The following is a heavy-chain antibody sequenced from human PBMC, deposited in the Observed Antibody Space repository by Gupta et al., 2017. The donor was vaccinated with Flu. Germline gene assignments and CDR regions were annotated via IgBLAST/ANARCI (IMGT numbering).Heavy chain of an antibody. CDR3: AKCRSGSYSSALNY. CDR1: GFTFSSYA. Sequence: EVQLLESGGGLVQPGGSLRLSCAAPGFTFSSYAMSLVRQAPGKGREWVSSISGSGGSTYYADSVKGRFTISRDNSKNTLYLQMNSLRAEVTAVYYCAKCRSGSYSSALNYWGQGTLVTVSS. CDR2: ISGSGGST. D-gene: IGHD1-26*01. V-gene: IGHV3-23*01. J-gene: IGHJ4*02.